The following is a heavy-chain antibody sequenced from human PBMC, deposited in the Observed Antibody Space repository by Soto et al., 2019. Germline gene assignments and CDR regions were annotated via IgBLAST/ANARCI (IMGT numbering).Heavy chain of an antibody. CDR1: GYTFTSYV. CDR3: ARDQQQLVYDAFDI. J-gene: IGHJ3*02. V-gene: IGHV1-3*05. CDR2: INAGNGNT. D-gene: IGHD6-13*01. Sequence: QVQLVQPGAEEKKPGASVKVSCKASGYTFTSYVLHWVRQAPGQSLEWMGWINAGNGNTEYSQKFQGRVTITRDTSANTAYMELSSLRSEDTAVYYCARDQQQLVYDAFDIWGQGTMVTVSS.